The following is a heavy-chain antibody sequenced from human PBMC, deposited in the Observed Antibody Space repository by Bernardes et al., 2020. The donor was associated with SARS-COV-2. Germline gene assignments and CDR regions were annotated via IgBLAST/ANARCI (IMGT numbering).Heavy chain of an antibody. D-gene: IGHD3-16*01. CDR3: ARDPSSYSVVRNYFDY. CDR1: GFTFSSYS. Sequence: GSLSLSCSASGFTFSSYSMNWVRQAPGKGLEWVSSISSSSSYIYYADSVKGRFTISRDNAKNSLYLQMNSLRAEDTAVYYCARDPSSYSVVRNYFDYWGQGTLVTVSS. CDR2: ISSSSSYI. J-gene: IGHJ4*02. V-gene: IGHV3-21*01.